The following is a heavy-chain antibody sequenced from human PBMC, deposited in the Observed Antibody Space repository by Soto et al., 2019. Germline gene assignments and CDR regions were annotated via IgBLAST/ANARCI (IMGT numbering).Heavy chain of an antibody. Sequence: EVQLVESGGGLVQPGGSLRLSCAASGFSFSTYSMNWVRQAPGKGLEWVSYISSRSYTIYYVDSVKGRFTISRDNAKNSLYLQMNSRRDEDTAVYYCARVGSSSDNGMDVWGQGTTVTVSS. J-gene: IGHJ6*02. D-gene: IGHD6-6*01. CDR1: GFSFSTYS. V-gene: IGHV3-48*02. CDR2: ISSRSYTI. CDR3: ARVGSSSDNGMDV.